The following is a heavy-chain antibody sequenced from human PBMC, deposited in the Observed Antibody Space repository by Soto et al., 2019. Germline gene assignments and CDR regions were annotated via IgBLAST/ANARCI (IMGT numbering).Heavy chain of an antibody. CDR3: AKLTGSH. CDR1: GFSLTANGVG. CDR2: VYWDDDK. J-gene: IGHJ4*02. Sequence: ITLKESGPPLVKPTQTLTLTCSFSGFSLTANGVGVGWVRQPPGLALEWLAMVYWDDDKHYRASLRSRLSITKHTSKSQVVLTMTNMNPVDTGPYYCAKLTGSHWGQGALVTVSS. D-gene: IGHD3-9*01. V-gene: IGHV2-5*02.